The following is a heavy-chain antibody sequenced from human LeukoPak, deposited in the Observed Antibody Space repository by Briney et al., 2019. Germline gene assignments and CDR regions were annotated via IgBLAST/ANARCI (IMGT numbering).Heavy chain of an antibody. V-gene: IGHV1-46*01. CDR2: INPSGGST. Sequence: GASVKVSCKASGYTFTSYYMHWVRQAPGQGLEWMGIINPSGGSTSYAQKFQGRVTMTRDTSISTAYMELSRLRSDDTAVYYCAGQNCSSTSCYDGRFDPWGQGTLVTVSS. D-gene: IGHD2-2*01. CDR3: AGQNCSSTSCYDGRFDP. CDR1: GYTFTSYY. J-gene: IGHJ5*02.